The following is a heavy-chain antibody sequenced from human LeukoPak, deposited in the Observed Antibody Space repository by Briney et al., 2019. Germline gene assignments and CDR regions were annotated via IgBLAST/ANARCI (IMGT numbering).Heavy chain of an antibody. D-gene: IGHD2-2*01. CDR3: ARGPYCSSTSCPWSFDY. J-gene: IGHJ4*02. Sequence: PSETLSLTCTVSGGSISSYYWTWIRQPPGRGLDWIGYIYYSGSTNYNPSLKSRVVISIDASKNEFSLKLSSVTAADTAVYYCARGPYCSSTSCPWSFDYWGQGTLVTVSS. V-gene: IGHV4-59*12. CDR1: GGSISSYY. CDR2: IYYSGST.